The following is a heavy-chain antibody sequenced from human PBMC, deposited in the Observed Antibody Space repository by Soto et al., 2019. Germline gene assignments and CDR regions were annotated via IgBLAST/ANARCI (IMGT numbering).Heavy chain of an antibody. CDR2: ISNTGGGT. CDR1: GVTFSSYA. D-gene: IGHD3-22*01. V-gene: IGHV3-23*01. CDR3: AVGRHKTSGSNTWFDP. J-gene: IGHJ5*02. Sequence: GGSLRLSCAASGVTFSSYAMNWVRQAPGKGLEWVSTISNTGGGTFYAGSVRGRFTISRDNSNNTLCLRMHRLRADDSAIYFCAVGRHKTSGSNTWFDPWGRGTQVTVSS.